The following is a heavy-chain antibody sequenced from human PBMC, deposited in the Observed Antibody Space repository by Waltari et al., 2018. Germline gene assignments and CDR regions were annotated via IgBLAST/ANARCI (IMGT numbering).Heavy chain of an antibody. CDR3: ARLPGYSSGWYDS. V-gene: IGHV1-18*01. CDR2: SSPSNGNT. CDR1: GYKFIIHG. J-gene: IGHJ5*01. D-gene: IGHD6-19*01. Sequence: QVQLVQSGPEVKKHGASLQVSYKASGYKFIIHGIAWVRQAPGQGLEWMGWSSPSNGNTNYAQKFQGRVTMTTDTSTTTAYMELTSLGPDDTAVYFCARLPGYSSGWYDSWGQGTLVTVSS.